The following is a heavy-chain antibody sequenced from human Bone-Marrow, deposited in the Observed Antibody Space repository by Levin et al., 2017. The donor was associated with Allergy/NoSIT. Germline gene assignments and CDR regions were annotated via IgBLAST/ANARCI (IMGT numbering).Heavy chain of an antibody. CDR1: GILFSSYD. J-gene: IGHJ6*02. CDR3: ASWAMYHYARSDFDYFYYAMDV. CDR2: ISAGGNYI. Sequence: PGGSLSLSCAASGILFSSYDMNWVRQAPGKGLEWVSSISAGGNYIYYADSVKGRFTISRDNAKNSLFLQMNSLRAEDTAVYYCASWAMYHYARSDFDYFYYAMDVWGQGTTVTVSS. V-gene: IGHV3-21*01. D-gene: IGHD3-22*01.